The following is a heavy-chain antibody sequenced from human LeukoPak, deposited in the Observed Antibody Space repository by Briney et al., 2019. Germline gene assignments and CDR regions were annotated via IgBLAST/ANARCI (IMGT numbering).Heavy chain of an antibody. CDR2: INPSGGST. J-gene: IGHJ3*02. Sequence: ASVKVSCKASGYTFTSYYMHWVRQAPGQGLEWMGIINPSGGSTSYAQKFQGRVTMTRGTSTSTVYMELSSLRSEDTAVYYCARHTMVRGVERAFDIWGQGTMVTVSS. CDR1: GYTFTSYY. V-gene: IGHV1-46*01. CDR3: ARHTMVRGVERAFDI. D-gene: IGHD3-10*01.